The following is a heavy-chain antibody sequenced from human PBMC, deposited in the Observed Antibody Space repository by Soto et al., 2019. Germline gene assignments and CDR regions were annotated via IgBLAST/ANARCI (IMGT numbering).Heavy chain of an antibody. CDR1: GGSISSGDYY. CDR2: IYYSGST. Sequence: SETLSLTCTVSGGSISSGDYYWSWIRQPPGKGLEWIGYIYYSGSTYYNPSLKSRVTISVDTSKNQFSLKLSSVTAADTAVYYCARVWSGYYDEYTWFDPWGQGTLVTVSS. V-gene: IGHV4-30-4*01. D-gene: IGHD3-3*01. J-gene: IGHJ5*02. CDR3: ARVWSGYYDEYTWFDP.